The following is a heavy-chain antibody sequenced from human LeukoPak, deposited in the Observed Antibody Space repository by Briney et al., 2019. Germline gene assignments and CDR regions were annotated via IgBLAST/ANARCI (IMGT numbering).Heavy chain of an antibody. Sequence: PSETLSLTCTVSGGSISSSSYYWGWIRQPPGKGLEWIGSIYYSGSTYYNPSLKSRVTISVDTSKNQFSLKLSSVTAADTAVYYCARGMGATREIFDYWGQGTLLTVSS. CDR2: IYYSGST. J-gene: IGHJ4*02. CDR1: GGSISSSSYY. D-gene: IGHD1-26*01. V-gene: IGHV4-39*01. CDR3: ARGMGATREIFDY.